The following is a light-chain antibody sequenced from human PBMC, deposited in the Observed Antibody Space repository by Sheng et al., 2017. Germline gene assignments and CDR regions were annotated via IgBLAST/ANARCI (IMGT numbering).Light chain of an antibody. CDR3: ATWDDSLNVWV. V-gene: IGLV1-36*01. Sequence: QSVLTQPPSVSEAPRQRVTISCSGSSFNIGNNAVNWYQQLPGKAHKVLIYNDDLLPSGVSDRFSGSKSGTSASLAISGLQSEDEADYYCATWDDSLNVWVFGGGTKLTVL. CDR1: SFNIGNNA. CDR2: NDD. J-gene: IGLJ3*02.